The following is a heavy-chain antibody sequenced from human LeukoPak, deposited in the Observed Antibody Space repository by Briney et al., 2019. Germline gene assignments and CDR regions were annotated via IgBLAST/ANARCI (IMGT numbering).Heavy chain of an antibody. CDR3: ARAPTPMTTVTTLGY. J-gene: IGHJ4*02. V-gene: IGHV3-30-3*01. CDR1: GFIFSTHS. CDR2: ISFDGTNK. Sequence: PGRSLRLSCAASGFIFSTHSMFWVRQAPGKGLEWVAVISFDGTNKYYADSVKGRFTISRDNSKNTLYLQMNSLRPEDTAVYYCARAPTPMTTVTTLGYWGQGTLVTVSS. D-gene: IGHD4-17*01.